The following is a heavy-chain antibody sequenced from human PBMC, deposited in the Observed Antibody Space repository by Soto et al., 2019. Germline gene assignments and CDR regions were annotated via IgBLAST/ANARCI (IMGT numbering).Heavy chain of an antibody. CDR3: ARSSGGSGKLWNYYGMDV. V-gene: IGHV3-21*06. Sequence: EVQLVESGGGLVKPGGSLRLSCAASGFTFSSYSMNWVRQAPGKGLEWVSSISSGSSYIYYADSVKGRFTISRDNAKNSLYLQMNSLRAEDTDVYYCARSSGGSGKLWNYYGMDVWGQGTTVTASS. D-gene: IGHD3-10*01. CDR1: GFTFSSYS. J-gene: IGHJ6*02. CDR2: ISSGSSYI.